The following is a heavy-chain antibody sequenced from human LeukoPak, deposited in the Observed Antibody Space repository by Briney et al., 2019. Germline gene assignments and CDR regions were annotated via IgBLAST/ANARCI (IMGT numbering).Heavy chain of an antibody. CDR1: GGSFSGYY. CDR2: INHSGST. Sequence: PSETLSLTCAVYGGSFSGYYWSWIRQPPGKGLEWIGEINHSGSTNYNPSLKSRVTISVDTSKNQSSLKLSSVTAADTAAYYCTVAVGYWGQGTLVTVSS. V-gene: IGHV4-34*01. D-gene: IGHD1-26*01. J-gene: IGHJ4*02. CDR3: TVAVGY.